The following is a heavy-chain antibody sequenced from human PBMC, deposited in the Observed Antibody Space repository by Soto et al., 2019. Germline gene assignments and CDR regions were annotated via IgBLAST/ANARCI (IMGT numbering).Heavy chain of an antibody. Sequence: EVQLVESGGGLVQPGGSLRLSCAASGFTFSDYALNWVRQAPGEGLEWISYISSSSSTIYFADSLKGRFTISRDNAKNSLYLQMISLRAEDTAVYYCASTLQYCRSTRCYPWRRFDYWGQGTLVTFSS. CDR2: ISSSSSTI. J-gene: IGHJ4*02. CDR3: ASTLQYCRSTRCYPWRRFDY. D-gene: IGHD2-2*01. V-gene: IGHV3-48*01. CDR1: GFTFSDYA.